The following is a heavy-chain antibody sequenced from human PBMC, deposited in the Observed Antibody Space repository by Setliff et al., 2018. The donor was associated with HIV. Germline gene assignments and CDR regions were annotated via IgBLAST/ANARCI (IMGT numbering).Heavy chain of an antibody. J-gene: IGHJ6*02. CDR3: ARVGHSSSYHYYGMDV. V-gene: IGHV1-69*10. CDR1: GGTFSSYV. CDR2: IIPILGIA. D-gene: IGHD6-13*01. Sequence: SVKVSCKASGGTFSSYVISWVRQAPGQGLEWMGGIIPILGIANYAQKFQGRVTITTDESRSTAYMELSSLSSEDTAVFYCARVGHSSSYHYYGMDVWGQGTTVTAP.